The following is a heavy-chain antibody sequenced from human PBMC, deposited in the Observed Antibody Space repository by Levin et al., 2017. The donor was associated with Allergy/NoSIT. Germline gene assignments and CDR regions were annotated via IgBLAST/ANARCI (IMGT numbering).Heavy chain of an antibody. CDR1: GYTFTSYG. CDR3: AREVFSYDSSGAAYYYGMDV. J-gene: IGHJ6*02. D-gene: IGHD3-22*01. CDR2: ISAYNGNT. V-gene: IGHV1-18*01. Sequence: AASVKVSCKASGYTFTSYGISWVRQAPGQGLEWMGWISAYNGNTNYAQKLQGRVTMTTDTSTSTAYMELRSLRSDDTAVYYCAREVFSYDSSGAAYYYGMDVWGQGTTVTVSS.